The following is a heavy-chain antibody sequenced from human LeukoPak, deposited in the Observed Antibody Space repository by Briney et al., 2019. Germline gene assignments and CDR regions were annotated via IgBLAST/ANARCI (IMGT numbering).Heavy chain of an antibody. J-gene: IGHJ4*02. V-gene: IGHV1-8*01. CDR3: ARGSSGYPFDY. CDR1: AYTFTSYD. D-gene: IGHD3-22*01. Sequence: ASVKVSCKASAYTFTSYDINWVRQATGQGLEWMGWMNPNSGNTGYAQKFQGRVTMTRDMSTSTVYMELSSLRSEDTAVYYCARGSSGYPFDYWGQGTLVTVSS. CDR2: MNPNSGNT.